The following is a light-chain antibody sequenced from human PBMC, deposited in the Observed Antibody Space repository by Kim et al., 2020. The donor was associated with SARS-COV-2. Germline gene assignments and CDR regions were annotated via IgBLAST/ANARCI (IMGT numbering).Light chain of an antibody. CDR3: QQYTPLSPT. Sequence: DIQMTQSPSTLSASVGDRVTITCRASQNIAYWLAWYQQKPGKAPKLLIQKASILENAVPSWFSGSGSGTEFTLTISSLQSDDFATYYCQQYTPLSPTFGQGTKLEI. V-gene: IGKV1-5*03. CDR2: KAS. CDR1: QNIAYW. J-gene: IGKJ2*01.